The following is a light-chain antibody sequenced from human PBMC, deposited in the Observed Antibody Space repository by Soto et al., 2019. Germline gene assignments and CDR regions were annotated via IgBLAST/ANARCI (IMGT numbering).Light chain of an antibody. CDR2: EVT. CDR3: GSKAGSDKHVV. V-gene: IGLV2-8*01. Sequence: QFALTQPPSASGSPGQSGTLSCSGISSDIRDSNYVSWYQQHPGKAPKLVVSEVTKRPSGVPDRFSGSRSGTTAFLTISGLQTEDEADYYCGSKAGSDKHVVFGGGTQLTVL. CDR1: SSDIRDSNY. J-gene: IGLJ2*01.